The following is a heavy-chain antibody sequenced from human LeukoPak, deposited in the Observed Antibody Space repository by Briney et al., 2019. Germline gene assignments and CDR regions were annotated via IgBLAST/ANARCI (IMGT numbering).Heavy chain of an antibody. V-gene: IGHV3-7*01. Sequence: GGSLRLSCAASGFTFSSYWMTWVRQAPGKGPEWVANIKQDGSEKYYVDSVKGRFTISRDNAKNSLYLQMNSLRAEDTAVYYCARDYSIRAVLYYYYMDVWGKGTTVTVSS. CDR2: IKQDGSEK. CDR1: GFTFSSYW. CDR3: ARDYSIRAVLYYYYMDV. J-gene: IGHJ6*03. D-gene: IGHD2/OR15-2a*01.